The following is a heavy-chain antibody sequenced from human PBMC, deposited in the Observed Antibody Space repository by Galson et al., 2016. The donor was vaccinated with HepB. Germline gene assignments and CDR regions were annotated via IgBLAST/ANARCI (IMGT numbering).Heavy chain of an antibody. D-gene: IGHD3-16*02. Sequence: QSGADVKKPGESLKISCKGSGYTFTNYWIAWVRQMPGKGLEWMGIIYPGDSETRYSPSFQGQVTISADMSISTAYLQWSSLKASDTAMYYCVRCPRMSWGNYRHLDYWGQGTLVTVSS. CDR3: VRCPRMSWGNYRHLDY. J-gene: IGHJ4*02. CDR2: IYPGDSET. CDR1: GYTFTNYW. V-gene: IGHV5-51*03.